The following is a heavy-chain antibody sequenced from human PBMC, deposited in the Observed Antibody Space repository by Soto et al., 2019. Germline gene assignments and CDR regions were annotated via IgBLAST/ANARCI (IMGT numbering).Heavy chain of an antibody. D-gene: IGHD4-17*01. CDR2: IKRDGSEK. J-gene: IGHJ4*02. CDR3: ARVRATDYEIDY. Sequence: EVQLVESGGGLVQPGGSLRLSCVASGFMFGSYWMTWVRHAPGKGLEWVANIKRDGSEKYYVDSVKGRFTISRDNADNPLFLHMSSLRADDTAVYYCARVRATDYEIDYWGQGALVTVSS. CDR1: GFMFGSYW. V-gene: IGHV3-7*03.